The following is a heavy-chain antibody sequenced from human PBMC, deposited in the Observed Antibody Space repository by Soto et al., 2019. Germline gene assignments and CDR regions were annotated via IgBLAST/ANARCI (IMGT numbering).Heavy chain of an antibody. V-gene: IGHV1-69*04. CDR2: IIPILGIA. CDR3: ARDPWGSYRYTLDY. CDR1: GGTFSSYT. Sequence: SVKVSCKASGGTFSSYTISWVRQAPGQGLEWMGRIIPILGIANYAQKFQGRVTITADKSTSTAYMELSSLRSEDTAVYYCARDPWGSYRYTLDYWGQGTLVTVSS. J-gene: IGHJ4*02. D-gene: IGHD3-16*02.